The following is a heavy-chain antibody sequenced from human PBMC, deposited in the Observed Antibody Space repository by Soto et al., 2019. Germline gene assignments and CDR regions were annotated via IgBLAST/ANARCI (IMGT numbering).Heavy chain of an antibody. J-gene: IGHJ6*02. D-gene: IGHD3-10*01. CDR3: ALSMVRGVIIKTYYYGMDV. Sequence: SVKVSCKASGGTFSSYAISWVRQAPGQGLEWMGGIIPIFGTANYAQKFQGRVTITADESTSTAYMELSSLRSEDTAVYYCALSMVRGVIIKTYYYGMDVWGQGTTVTVSS. CDR2: IIPIFGTA. CDR1: GGTFSSYA. V-gene: IGHV1-69*13.